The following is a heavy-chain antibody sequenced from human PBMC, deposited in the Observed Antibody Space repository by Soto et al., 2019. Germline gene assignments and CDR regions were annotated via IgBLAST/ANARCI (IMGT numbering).Heavy chain of an antibody. Sequence: PGGSLRLSCAASGFSLSNYVMNWVRQAPGKGLEWISSIGSSSGTKFHADSVKGRFTISTDSAKNLLYLQMNSLRADDMSIYYCARVPSSGWLYFFDYWGLGTLVTDAS. CDR1: GFSLSNYV. CDR3: ARVPSSGWLYFFDY. CDR2: IGSSSGTK. J-gene: IGHJ4*02. V-gene: IGHV3-48*01. D-gene: IGHD6-19*01.